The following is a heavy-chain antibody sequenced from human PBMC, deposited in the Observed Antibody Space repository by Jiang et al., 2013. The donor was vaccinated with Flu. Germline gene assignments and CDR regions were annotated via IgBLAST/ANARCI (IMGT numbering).Heavy chain of an antibody. J-gene: IGHJ4*02. Sequence: PSGTLSLTCAVSGDSISSSNWWNWVRQPPGKGLEWIGEIYHSGNGNYNPSLKSRVTMSVDKSKNQLSLKLSSVTAADTAVYYCARGGESRFLSHWGRGTLVTVS. D-gene: IGHD3-10*01. CDR3: ARGGESRFLSH. V-gene: IGHV4-4*02. CDR1: GDSISSSNW. CDR2: IYHSGNG.